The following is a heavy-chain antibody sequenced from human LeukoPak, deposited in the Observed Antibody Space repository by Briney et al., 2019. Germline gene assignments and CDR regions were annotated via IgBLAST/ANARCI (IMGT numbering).Heavy chain of an antibody. CDR1: GFTFSSYA. D-gene: IGHD3-22*01. J-gene: IGHJ4*02. CDR2: ISGSGGST. CDR3: AKGAGYDNSSYYSPYFDY. V-gene: IGHV3-23*01. Sequence: PGGSLRLSCAASGFTFSSYAMSWVRQAPGKGLEWVSAISGSGGSTYYADSVKGRFTISRDNSKNTLYLQMNSLRAEYTAVYYWAKGAGYDNSSYYSPYFDYWGQGTLVTVSS.